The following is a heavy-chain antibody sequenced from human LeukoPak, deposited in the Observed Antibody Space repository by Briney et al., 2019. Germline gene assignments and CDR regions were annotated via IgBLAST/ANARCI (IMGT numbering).Heavy chain of an antibody. Sequence: PGGSLRLSCAASGFTFDDYAMHWVRQAPGKGLEWVSGISWNSGSIGYADSVKGRFTISRDNAKNSLYLQMNSLRAEDMALYYCAKDIAVGAIQPGDAFDIWGQGTMVTVSS. J-gene: IGHJ3*02. V-gene: IGHV3-9*03. CDR3: AKDIAVGAIQPGDAFDI. CDR2: ISWNSGSI. CDR1: GFTFDDYA. D-gene: IGHD1-26*01.